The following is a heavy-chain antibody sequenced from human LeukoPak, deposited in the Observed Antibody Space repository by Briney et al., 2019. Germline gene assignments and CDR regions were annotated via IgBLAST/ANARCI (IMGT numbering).Heavy chain of an antibody. D-gene: IGHD4-17*01. CDR2: INWNGGTT. V-gene: IGHV3-20*04. CDR3: AKGASSSYGDTFDI. Sequence: GGSLRLSCAASGFTFDDYAMSWVCQAPGKGLEWVSGINWNGGTTDYADSVKGRFTISRDNAKNSLYLQMNSLRAEDTALYYCAKGASSSYGDTFDIWGQGTMVTVSS. J-gene: IGHJ3*02. CDR1: GFTFDDYA.